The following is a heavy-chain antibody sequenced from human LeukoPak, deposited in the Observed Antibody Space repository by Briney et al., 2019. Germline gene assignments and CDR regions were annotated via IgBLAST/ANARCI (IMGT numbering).Heavy chain of an antibody. Sequence: PGGSLRLSCAASGLTFRSRWMHWVRQAPGKGLEWVSRIKTDGSSTDYADSVRGRFTISRDNAKNTLYLQMNSLRVEDTAVYYCARDHSPGWFGPWGQGTLVSVSS. CDR2: IKTDGSST. J-gene: IGHJ5*02. CDR3: ARDHSPGWFGP. V-gene: IGHV3-74*01. CDR1: GLTFRSRW. D-gene: IGHD4-11*01.